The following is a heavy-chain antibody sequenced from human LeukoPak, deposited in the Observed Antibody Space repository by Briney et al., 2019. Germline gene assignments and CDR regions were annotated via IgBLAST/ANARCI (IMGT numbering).Heavy chain of an antibody. D-gene: IGHD1-26*01. J-gene: IGHJ4*02. CDR2: ISGDGGST. CDR3: ARGVVVGTTPYFFDY. CDR1: GFTFDDYA. V-gene: IGHV3-43*02. Sequence: GGSLRLSCAASGFTFDDYAMHWVRQAPGKGLDWVSLISGDGGSTYYADSVRGRFTISRDNNKNSLYLQMNSLRIEDTAFFYCARGVVVGTTPYFFDYWGQGTLVTVSS.